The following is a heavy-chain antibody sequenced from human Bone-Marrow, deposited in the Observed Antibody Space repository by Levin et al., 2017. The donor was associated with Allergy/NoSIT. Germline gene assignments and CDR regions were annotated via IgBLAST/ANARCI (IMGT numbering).Heavy chain of an antibody. CDR2: IDSNGRSA. CDR1: GFTFSTYW. V-gene: IGHV3-74*01. Sequence: PGGSLRLSCEASGFTFSTYWMHWVRQAPGKGLVWVSRIDSNGRSATYADSVQGRFTISRDNARNTLYLQMNSLRAEDTAVYYCARGGSPFDYWGQGTLVTVSS. CDR3: ARGGSPFDY. D-gene: IGHD6-13*01. J-gene: IGHJ4*02.